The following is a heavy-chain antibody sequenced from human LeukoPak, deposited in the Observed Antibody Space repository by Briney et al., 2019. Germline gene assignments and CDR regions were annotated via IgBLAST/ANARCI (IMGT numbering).Heavy chain of an antibody. V-gene: IGHV3-7*03. Sequence: GGSLRLSCAASGFTFSSYWMSWVRQAPGKGLEWVANIKQDGSEKYYVDSVKGRFTISRDNAKNSLYLQMNSLRAEDTAVYYWARDGTFSPDIVGVVAGDGMDVGGKGPTVTVSS. CDR3: ARDGTFSPDIVGVVAGDGMDV. J-gene: IGHJ6*04. CDR1: GFTFSSYW. CDR2: IKQDGSEK. D-gene: IGHD2-15*01.